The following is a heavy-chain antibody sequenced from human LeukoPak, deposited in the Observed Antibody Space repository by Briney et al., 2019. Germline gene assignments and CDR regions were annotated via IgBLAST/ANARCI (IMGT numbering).Heavy chain of an antibody. V-gene: IGHV3-74*03. Sequence: GGSLRLSCAASGFSFSSHWMCWVRQAPGKGLVCVSRINSDGSTTTYADSVKGRFTFFIDNAKNMLYLQMNSLRAEDSALYYCARIRESLGLGAFDIWGQGTMVTVS. CDR1: GFSFSSHW. D-gene: IGHD7-27*01. CDR2: INSDGSTT. J-gene: IGHJ3*02. CDR3: ARIRESLGLGAFDI.